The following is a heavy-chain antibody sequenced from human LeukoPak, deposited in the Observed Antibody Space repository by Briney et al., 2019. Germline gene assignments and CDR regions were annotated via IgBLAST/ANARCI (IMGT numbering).Heavy chain of an antibody. D-gene: IGHD6-19*01. CDR2: ISWNSGSI. J-gene: IGHJ4*02. CDR1: GFTFDDYA. V-gene: IGHV3-9*01. CDR3: AKSVSGSGWPKGAFDY. Sequence: ARSLRRSCAASGFTFDDYAMHWVRQAPGKGLEWVSGISWNSGSIGYADSVKGRFTISRDNAKNSLYLQMNSLRAEDTALYYCAKSVSGSGWPKGAFDYWGQGTLVSVSS.